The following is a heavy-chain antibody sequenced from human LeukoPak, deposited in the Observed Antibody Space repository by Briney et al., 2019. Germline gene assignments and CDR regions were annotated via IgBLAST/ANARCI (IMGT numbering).Heavy chain of an antibody. V-gene: IGHV3-30-3*01. Sequence: PGGFLRLSCAASGFTFSSYAMHWVRQAPGKGLEWVAVISYDGSNKYYADSVKGRFTISRDNSKNTLYLQMNSLRAEDTAVYYCARFPVGATKYYFDYWGQGTLVTVSS. CDR1: GFTFSSYA. CDR3: ARFPVGATKYYFDY. D-gene: IGHD1-26*01. CDR2: ISYDGSNK. J-gene: IGHJ4*02.